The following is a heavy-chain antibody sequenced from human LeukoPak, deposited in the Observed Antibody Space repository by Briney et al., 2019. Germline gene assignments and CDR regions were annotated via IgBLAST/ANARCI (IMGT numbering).Heavy chain of an antibody. CDR2: INPSGGST. CDR3: ARDSAHYGDYDY. CDR1: GYTFTSYF. D-gene: IGHD4-17*01. Sequence: ASVKVSCKASGYTFTSYFMHWVRQAPGQGLDWMGIINPSGGSTSYAQKFRGRVTMTRDTSTSTVYMELSSLRSEDTAVYYCARDSAHYGDYDYWGQGTLVTVSS. J-gene: IGHJ4*02. V-gene: IGHV1-46*01.